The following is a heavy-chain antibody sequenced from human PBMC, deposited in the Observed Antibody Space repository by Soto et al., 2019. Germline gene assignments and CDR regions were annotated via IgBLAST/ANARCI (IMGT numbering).Heavy chain of an antibody. J-gene: IGHJ4*02. CDR1: GGSFSDNY. Sequence: KASETLSLTCTVYGGSFSDNYWTWFRQPPGKGLEWIGEISPSGTTKYIASLRSRASISVDTSKRHYSLKVTPVTGADTAVYYCVTSLWFGTQPEIWGQGALVTVSS. CDR3: VTSLWFGTQPEI. D-gene: IGHD3-10*01. CDR2: ISPSGTT. V-gene: IGHV4-34*01.